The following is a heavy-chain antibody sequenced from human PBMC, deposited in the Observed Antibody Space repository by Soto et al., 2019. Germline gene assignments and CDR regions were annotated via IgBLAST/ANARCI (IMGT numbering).Heavy chain of an antibody. J-gene: IGHJ5*02. D-gene: IGHD6-19*01. V-gene: IGHV4-31*03. CDR2: IYYSGST. Sequence: QVQLQESGPGLVKPSQTLSLTCTVSGGSISSGGYYWSWIRQHPGKGLEWIGYIYYSGSTYYNPSLKSRVTISVDTSKNQFSLKLSSVTAADTAVYYCARGAMGSGWRRGDVRDWFDPWGQGTLVTVSS. CDR3: ARGAMGSGWRRGDVRDWFDP. CDR1: GGSISSGGYY.